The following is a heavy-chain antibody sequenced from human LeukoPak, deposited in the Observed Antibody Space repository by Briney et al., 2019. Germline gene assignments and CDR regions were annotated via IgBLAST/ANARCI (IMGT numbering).Heavy chain of an antibody. J-gene: IGHJ4*02. V-gene: IGHV5-51*01. CDR2: IYPGDSDT. CDR1: GYSFTSYW. CDR3: ARYYFHYYDSSGYPIDY. Sequence: GESLKISCKGSGYSFTSYWIGWVRQMPGRGLEWMGIIYPGDSDTRYSPSFQGQVTISADKSISTAYLQWSSLKASDTAMYYCARYYFHYYDSSGYPIDYWGQGTLVTVSS. D-gene: IGHD3-22*01.